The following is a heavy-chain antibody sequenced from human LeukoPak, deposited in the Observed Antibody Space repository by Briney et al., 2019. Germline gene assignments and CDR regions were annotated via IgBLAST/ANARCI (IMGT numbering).Heavy chain of an antibody. Sequence: GGSLRLSCAASGFTFSSYAMSWVRQAPGRGLEWVSAISGSGGSTYYADSVKGRFTISRDNSKNTLYLQMNSLRAEDTAVYYCAAQGYYLGSGSPANLDYWGKETLVTGSS. CDR1: GFTFSSYA. CDR2: ISGSGGST. J-gene: IGHJ4*02. CDR3: AAQGYYLGSGSPANLDY. D-gene: IGHD3-10*01. V-gene: IGHV3-23*01.